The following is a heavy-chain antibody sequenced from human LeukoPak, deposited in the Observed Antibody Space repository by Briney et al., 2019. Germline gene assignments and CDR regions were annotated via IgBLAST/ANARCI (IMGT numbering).Heavy chain of an antibody. CDR2: ISYDGSNK. J-gene: IGHJ3*02. D-gene: IGHD1-14*01. V-gene: IGHV3-30*03. CDR3: VVVTGDAFDI. Sequence: GGSLRLSCAASGFTFSSYGMHWVRQAPGKGLEWVAVISYDGSNKYYADSVKGRFTISRDNSKNTLYLQMNSLRAEDTAVYYSVVVTGDAFDIWGQGTMVTVSS. CDR1: GFTFSSYG.